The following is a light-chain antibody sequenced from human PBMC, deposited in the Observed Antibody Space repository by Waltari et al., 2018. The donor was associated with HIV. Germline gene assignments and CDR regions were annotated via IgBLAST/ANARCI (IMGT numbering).Light chain of an antibody. V-gene: IGKV3-15*01. CDR2: GVS. CDR1: QRVHIN. J-gene: IGKJ2*01. Sequence: EIVLTQSPATLSLSPGERATLSCRTSQRVHINLGWYQQKPGQAPRLLIYGVSTRATGVPARFSGSGSGTEFTLTISSLQSEDFAVYYCQQYNKWPYNFGQGTKLEIK. CDR3: QQYNKWPYN.